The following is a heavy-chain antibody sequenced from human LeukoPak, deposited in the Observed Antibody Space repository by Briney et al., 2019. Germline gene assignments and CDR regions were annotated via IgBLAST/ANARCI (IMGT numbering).Heavy chain of an antibody. CDR1: GFTFSGYG. V-gene: IGHV3-33*01. J-gene: IGHJ4*02. Sequence: GGSLRLSCAASGFTFSGYGMHWVRQAPGKGLEWVAVIWYDGSSKYHADSVKGRFTISRDNPKNTLYLQMNSLRAEDTAVYYCARELPPLVKFYFDHWGQGTLVTVSS. CDR2: IWYDGSSK. CDR3: ARELPPLVKFYFDH. D-gene: IGHD1-26*01.